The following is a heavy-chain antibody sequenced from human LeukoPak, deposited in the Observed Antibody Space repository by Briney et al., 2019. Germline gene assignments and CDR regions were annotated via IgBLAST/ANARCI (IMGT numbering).Heavy chain of an antibody. J-gene: IGHJ6*02. Sequence: SETLSLTCTVSGGSISSYYWSWIRQPPGKGLEWIGYIYYSGSTNYNPSLKSRVTISVDTSKNQFSLKLSSVTAADTAVYYCARVISGYPPFMDVWGQGTTVTVPS. CDR1: GGSISSYY. CDR3: ARVISGYPPFMDV. D-gene: IGHD3-22*01. CDR2: IYYSGST. V-gene: IGHV4-59*01.